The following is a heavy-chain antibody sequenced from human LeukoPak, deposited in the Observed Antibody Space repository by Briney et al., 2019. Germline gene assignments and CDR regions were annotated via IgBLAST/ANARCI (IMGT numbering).Heavy chain of an antibody. CDR3: ARSPNFGEGPLGYYYYGMDV. J-gene: IGHJ6*02. CDR2: IIPILGIA. CDR1: GGTFSSYA. Sequence: ASVKVSCKASGGTFSSYAISWVRQAPGQGLEWMGRIIPILGIANYAQKFQGRVTITADKSASTAYMELSSLRSEDTAVYYCARSPNFGEGPLGYYYYGMDVWGQGTTVTVSS. D-gene: IGHD3-10*01. V-gene: IGHV1-69*04.